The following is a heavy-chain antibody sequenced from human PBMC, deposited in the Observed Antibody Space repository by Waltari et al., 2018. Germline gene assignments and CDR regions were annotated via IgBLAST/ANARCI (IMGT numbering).Heavy chain of an antibody. CDR3: ATGLVGAILGDLRDAFDI. Sequence: QVQLVQSGAEVKKPGASVKVSCKVSGYTLTELSMHWVRQAPGKGLEWMGGFDPEDGETIYAQKFQGRVTMTEDTSTDTAYMELSSLRSEDTAVYYCATGLVGAILGDLRDAFDIWGQGTMVTVSS. V-gene: IGHV1-24*01. CDR1: GYTLTELS. D-gene: IGHD1-26*01. J-gene: IGHJ3*02. CDR2: FDPEDGET.